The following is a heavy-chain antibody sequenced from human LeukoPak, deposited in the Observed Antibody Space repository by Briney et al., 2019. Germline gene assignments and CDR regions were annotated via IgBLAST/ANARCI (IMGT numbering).Heavy chain of an antibody. CDR2: ISNSGGTT. J-gene: IGHJ6*02. V-gene: IGHV3-23*01. CDR3: AKDRITMVRGVTYGMDV. D-gene: IGHD3-10*01. Sequence: GGSLRLSCAASGFTFSNYALNWVRQAPGKGLEWVSGISNSGGTTYYADSVKGRFTISRDNSKNTLYLQMNSLRAEDTAVYYCAKDRITMVRGVTYGMDVWGQGTTVTVSS. CDR1: GFTFSNYA.